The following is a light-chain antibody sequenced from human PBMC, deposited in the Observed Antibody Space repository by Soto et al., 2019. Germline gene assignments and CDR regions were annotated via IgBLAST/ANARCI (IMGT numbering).Light chain of an antibody. J-gene: IGKJ1*01. CDR3: QQYYDFRT. Sequence: PSTLSGSVGDRVTITCRASQGVSTWLAWYQQRPSQAPKLLVYEASKLQSGVPSRFSASGSVRDFTLTISSLQPEDSATYYCQQYYDFRTFGQGTKVDI. CDR1: QGVSTW. V-gene: IGKV1-5*03. CDR2: EAS.